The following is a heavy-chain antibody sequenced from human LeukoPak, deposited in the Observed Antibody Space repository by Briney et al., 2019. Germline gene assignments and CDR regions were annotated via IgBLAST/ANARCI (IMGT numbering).Heavy chain of an antibody. CDR1: GYTFTSYG. V-gene: IGHV1-8*01. CDR3: ARGHYGSGSYYNEQYYYYYYGMDV. J-gene: IGHJ6*02. D-gene: IGHD3-10*01. CDR2: MNPNSGNT. Sequence: ASVKVSCKASGYTFTSYGINWVRQATGQGLEWMGWMNPNSGNTGYAQKFQGRVTMTRNTSISTAYMELSSLRSEDTAVYYCARGHYGSGSYYNEQYYYYYYGMDVWGQGTTVTVSS.